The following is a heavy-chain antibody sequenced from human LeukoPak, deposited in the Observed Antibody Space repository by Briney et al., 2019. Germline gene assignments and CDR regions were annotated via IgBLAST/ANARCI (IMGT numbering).Heavy chain of an antibody. CDR3: ARTQTNYDILTGYYHTYYFDF. D-gene: IGHD3-9*01. J-gene: IGHJ4*02. Sequence: ASVTVSCKASGYTFTSYDINWVRQAPGQGLEWMGWINPNSGGTNYAQKFQGRVTMTRDTSTSTAYMELSRLRSDDTAVYYCARTQTNYDILTGYYHTYYFDFWGQGTLVTVSS. V-gene: IGHV1-2*02. CDR1: GYTFTSYD. CDR2: INPNSGGT.